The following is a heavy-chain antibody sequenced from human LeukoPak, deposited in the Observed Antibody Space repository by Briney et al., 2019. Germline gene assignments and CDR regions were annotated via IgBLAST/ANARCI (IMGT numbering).Heavy chain of an antibody. CDR3: AKGTSGIIAGGHDYYMDV. CDR1: GFTFSSFG. V-gene: IGHV3-30*02. Sequence: GGSLRLSCAASGFTFSSFGMNWVRQAPGKGLEWVTFIRYDGIAIQYADSVKGRFTISRDNSKNALYLQMISLRPEDTAVYFCAKGTSGIIAGGHDYYMDVWGKGTTVTISS. D-gene: IGHD6-13*01. CDR2: IRYDGIAI. J-gene: IGHJ6*03.